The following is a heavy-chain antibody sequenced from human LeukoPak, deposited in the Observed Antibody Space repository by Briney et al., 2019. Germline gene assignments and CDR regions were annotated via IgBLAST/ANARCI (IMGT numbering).Heavy chain of an antibody. D-gene: IGHD6-19*01. CDR3: VRRGDASSGWGDHNY. CDR2: IGGSGDKT. J-gene: IGHJ4*02. V-gene: IGHV3-23*01. CDR1: GFTFNRNA. Sequence: GGSLRLSCAASGFTFNRNAISWVRQAPGKGLEWVSTIGGSGDKTFYADSVKGRFTISRDNSKNMLHLQMSSLTGEDTALYYCVRRGDASSGWGDHNYWGQAALVTVSS.